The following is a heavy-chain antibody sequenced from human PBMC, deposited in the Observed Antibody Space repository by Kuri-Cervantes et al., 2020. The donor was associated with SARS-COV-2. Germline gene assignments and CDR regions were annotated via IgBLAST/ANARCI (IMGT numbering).Heavy chain of an antibody. Sequence: ASVKVSCKASGYIFTDYYIHWVRQAPGQGLEWMGWISPMSGGTRIIEKFQGRVTMTRDTTASTVYMEMNRLRSDDTAVYYCARLRQLEEGFWGQGTLVTVSS. V-gene: IGHV1-2*02. J-gene: IGHJ4*02. CDR2: ISPMSGGT. CDR1: GYIFTDYY. D-gene: IGHD1-1*01. CDR3: ARLRQLEEGF.